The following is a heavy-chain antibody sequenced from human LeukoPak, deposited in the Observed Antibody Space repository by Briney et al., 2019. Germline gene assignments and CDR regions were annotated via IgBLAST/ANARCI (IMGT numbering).Heavy chain of an antibody. J-gene: IGHJ4*02. V-gene: IGHV1-8*01. D-gene: IGHD3-10*01. CDR3: ASSGASGSYSLDY. CDR2: MNPNSGNT. Sequence: ASVKVSCKASVDTFSSYDINWVRHATGQELEWRGGMNPNSGNTGYAQKFQGRVTMTRNTSISTAYMELSSLRSEDTAVYYCASSGASGSYSLDYWGQGTLVTVSS. CDR1: VDTFSSYD.